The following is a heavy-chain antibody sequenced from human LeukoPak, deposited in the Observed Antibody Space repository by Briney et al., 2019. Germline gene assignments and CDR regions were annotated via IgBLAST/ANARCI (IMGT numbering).Heavy chain of an antibody. D-gene: IGHD3-16*02. V-gene: IGHV4-59*01. J-gene: IGHJ5*02. CDR3: ARVVIKSWFDP. CDR2: IYYSGST. Sequence: SETLSLTCTVPGGSISSYYWSWIRQPPGKGLEWIGYIYYSGSTNYNPSLKSRVTISVDTSKNQFSLKLSSVTAADTAVYYCARVVIKSWFDPWGQGTLVTVSS. CDR1: GGSISSYY.